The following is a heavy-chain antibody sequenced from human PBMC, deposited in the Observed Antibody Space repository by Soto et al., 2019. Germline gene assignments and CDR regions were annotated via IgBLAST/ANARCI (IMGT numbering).Heavy chain of an antibody. D-gene: IGHD2-8*01. CDR3: ARDYRDIVLMEAHVYPYYYYGMDV. CDR1: GGSISSGGYY. CDR2: IYYSGST. Sequence: QVQLQESGPGLVKPSQTLSLTCTVSGGSISSGGYYWSWIRQHPGKGLEWIGYIYYSGSTYYNPSLKSRVTLSVDPSTTQLSLELSSLTAADTAVYYCARDYRDIVLMEAHVYPYYYYGMDVWGQGTTVTVSS. V-gene: IGHV4-31*03. J-gene: IGHJ6*02.